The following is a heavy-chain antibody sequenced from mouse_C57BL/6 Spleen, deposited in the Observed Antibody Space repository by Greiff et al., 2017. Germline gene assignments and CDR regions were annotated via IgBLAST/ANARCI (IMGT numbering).Heavy chain of an antibody. D-gene: IGHD1-1*01. CDR2: IDPSDSYT. V-gene: IGHV1-69*01. CDR3: ARRNYYGSRGDAMDC. J-gene: IGHJ4*01. Sequence: QVQLQQPGAELVMPGASVKLSCKASGYTFTSYWMHWVKQRPGQGLEWIGEIDPSDSYTNYNQKFKGKSTLTVDKSSSTAYMQLSSLTSEDSAVYYCARRNYYGSRGDAMDCWGQGTSVTVSS. CDR1: GYTFTSYW.